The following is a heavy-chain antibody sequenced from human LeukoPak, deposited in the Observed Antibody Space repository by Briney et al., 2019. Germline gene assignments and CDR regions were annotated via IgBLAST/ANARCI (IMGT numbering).Heavy chain of an antibody. V-gene: IGHV3-21*01. CDR3: ARDAIFGVVIIFRDAYYGMDV. CDR2: ISSSSSYI. CDR1: GFTFSSYS. Sequence: GGSLRLSCAASGFTFSSYSMNWVRQAPGKGLEWVSSISSSSSYIYYADSVKGRFTISRDNAKDSLYLQMNSLGAEDTAVYYCARDAIFGVVIIFRDAYYGMDVWGQGTTVTVSS. D-gene: IGHD3-3*01. J-gene: IGHJ6*02.